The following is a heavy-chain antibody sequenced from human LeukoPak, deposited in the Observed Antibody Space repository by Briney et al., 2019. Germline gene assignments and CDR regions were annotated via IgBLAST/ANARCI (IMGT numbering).Heavy chain of an antibody. V-gene: IGHV1-69*13. D-gene: IGHD3-3*01. CDR2: IIPIFGTA. CDR3: ARGASRSTYYDFWSDDAFDI. CDR1: GGTFSSYA. Sequence: ASVKVFCKASGGTFSSYAISWVRQAPGQGLEWMGGIIPIFGTANYAQKFQGRVTITADESTSTAYMELSSLRSEDTAVYYCARGASRSTYYDFWSDDAFDIWGQGTMVTVSS. J-gene: IGHJ3*02.